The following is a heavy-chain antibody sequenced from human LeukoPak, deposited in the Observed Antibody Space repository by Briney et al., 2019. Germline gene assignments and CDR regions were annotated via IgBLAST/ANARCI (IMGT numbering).Heavy chain of an antibody. D-gene: IGHD6-13*01. CDR3: ARDAADGSYYDY. CDR2: ISYDGSSK. V-gene: IGHV3-30-3*01. J-gene: IGHJ4*02. Sequence: GRSLRLSCAASGCTFSSYAMHWVCQAPGKGLEWVAVISYDGSSKYYADSVKGRFTISRDNSKNTLYLQMNSLRAEDTAVYYCARDAADGSYYDYWGQGTLVTVSS. CDR1: GCTFSSYA.